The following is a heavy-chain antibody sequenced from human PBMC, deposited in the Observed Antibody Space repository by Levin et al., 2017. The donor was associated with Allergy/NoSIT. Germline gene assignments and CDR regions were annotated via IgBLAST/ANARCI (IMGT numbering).Heavy chain of an antibody. J-gene: IGHJ4*02. CDR3: ARDLTIFL. V-gene: IGHV3-74*01. CDR2: INSDGRST. CDR1: GFTFSNYW. Sequence: GESLKISCAASGFTFSNYWMHWVRQGPGKGLEWVSRINSDGRSTNYADSVKGRFTISRDNAKNTLYLQMNSLRAEDTAVYYCARDLTIFLWGQGTLVTVSS. D-gene: IGHD3-9*01.